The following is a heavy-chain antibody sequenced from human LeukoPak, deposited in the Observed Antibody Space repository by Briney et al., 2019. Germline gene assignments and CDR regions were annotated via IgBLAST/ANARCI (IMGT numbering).Heavy chain of an antibody. CDR2: ISGSGGST. Sequence: PGGSLSLSCAASGFTFSSYAMSWIRQAPGKGLEWVSAISGSGGSTYYADSVKGRFTISRDNSKNTLYLQMNSLRAEDTAVYYCAKGSYIVVVPAAFDYWGQGTLVTVSS. V-gene: IGHV3-23*01. CDR3: AKGSYIVVVPAAFDY. D-gene: IGHD2-2*01. CDR1: GFTFSSYA. J-gene: IGHJ4*02.